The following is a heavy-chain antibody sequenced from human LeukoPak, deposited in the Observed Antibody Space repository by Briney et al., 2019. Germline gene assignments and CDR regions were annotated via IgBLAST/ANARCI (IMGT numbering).Heavy chain of an antibody. J-gene: IGHJ5*02. D-gene: IGHD2-2*01. CDR1: GGTFTSYG. CDR2: ITPLFGTA. V-gene: IGHV1-69*01. Sequence: GSSVKVSCRASGGTFTSYGISWVRQAPGQGLEWMGGITPLFGTANYAQKFQGRVTITADESTSTAYMELSSLRSEDTAVYYCARAPIVVVAAAKSHWFDPWGQGTLVTVSS. CDR3: ARAPIVVVAAAKSHWFDP.